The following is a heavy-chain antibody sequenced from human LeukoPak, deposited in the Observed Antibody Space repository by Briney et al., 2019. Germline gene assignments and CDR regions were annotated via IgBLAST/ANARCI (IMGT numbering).Heavy chain of an antibody. Sequence: GRSLRLSCVASGVTFSRHGMDWVRQAPGKGLEWVAVIEDDGGVKHYADSVKGRFTVSRDNSNSTLYLQMNGLSVEDTAIYYCAREATWGEWYFDHWGQGTPVTVSS. CDR3: AREATWGEWYFDH. CDR2: IEDDGGVK. V-gene: IGHV3-30*03. J-gene: IGHJ4*02. CDR1: GVTFSRHG. D-gene: IGHD3-3*01.